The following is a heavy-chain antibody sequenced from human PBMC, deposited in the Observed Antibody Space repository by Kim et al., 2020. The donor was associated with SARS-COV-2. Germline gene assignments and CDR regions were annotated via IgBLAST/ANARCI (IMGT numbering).Heavy chain of an antibody. CDR2: ISYDGSNK. D-gene: IGHD4-17*01. Sequence: GGSLRLSCAASGFTFSSYAMHWVRQAPGKGLEWVAVISYDGSNKYYADSVKGRFTISRDNSKNTLYLQMNSLRAEDTAVYYCARDDYGENGNYWGQGTLV. CDR1: GFTFSSYA. V-gene: IGHV3-30*04. CDR3: ARDDYGENGNY. J-gene: IGHJ4*02.